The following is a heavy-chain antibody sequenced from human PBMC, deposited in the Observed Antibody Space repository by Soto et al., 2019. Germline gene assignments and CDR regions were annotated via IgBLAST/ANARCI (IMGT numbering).Heavy chain of an antibody. D-gene: IGHD3-22*01. J-gene: IGHJ5*02. Sequence: PSETLSLTCSASGGSISSTGYYWVWIRLPPGKGLEWIGSIYNSGSTYYNPSLKGRVTISVDTSKNLFSLRLSSVTAADTAVYYCARGRTTMTVSFSSRGGNWFDPWGRGTLVTVSS. V-gene: IGHV4-39*01. CDR1: GGSISSTGYY. CDR3: ARGRTTMTVSFSSRGGNWFDP. CDR2: IYNSGST.